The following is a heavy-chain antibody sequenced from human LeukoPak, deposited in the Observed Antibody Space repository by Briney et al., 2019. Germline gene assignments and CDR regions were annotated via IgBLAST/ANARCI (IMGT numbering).Heavy chain of an antibody. D-gene: IGHD3-16*01. CDR3: AKQPLGGPPCLDY. J-gene: IGHJ4*02. CDR2: ISGGGVSI. CDR1: GLTFSTYA. V-gene: IGHV3-23*01. Sequence: GGSLRLSCAASGLTFSTYAMTWVRQSPGKGLEWVAAISGGGVSIYYADSVKGRFTISRDDSKNTLYLQINSLRVDDTAVYYCAKQPLGGPPCLDYWGQGTLVTISS.